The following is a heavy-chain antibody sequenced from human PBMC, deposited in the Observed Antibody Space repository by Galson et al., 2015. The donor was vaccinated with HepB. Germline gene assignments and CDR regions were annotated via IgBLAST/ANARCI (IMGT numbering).Heavy chain of an antibody. V-gene: IGHV3-7*04. CDR1: GFTFRSYW. CDR3: ARGGWYPHYYYYGMDV. J-gene: IGHJ6*02. CDR2: INQDGSEK. D-gene: IGHD6-19*01. Sequence: SLRLSCAASGFTFRSYWMSWVRQAPGKGLEWVANINQDGSEKYFVDSVEGRFTISRDNAKNSVFLQMNSLRAEDTAVYYCARGGWYPHYYYYGMDVWGQGTTVTVSS.